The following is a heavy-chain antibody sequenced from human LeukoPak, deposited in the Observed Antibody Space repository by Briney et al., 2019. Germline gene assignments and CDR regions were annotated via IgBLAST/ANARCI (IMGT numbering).Heavy chain of an antibody. Sequence: GGSLRLSCAASGFTFSSYSMNWVRQAPGKGLEWVSFISSSSNYRYYADSVKGRFTISRDNSKNTLYLQMNSLRAEDMAVYYCARGAYGSGSYGDNWFDPWGQGTLVTVSS. J-gene: IGHJ5*02. V-gene: IGHV3-21*01. CDR3: ARGAYGSGSYGDNWFDP. CDR1: GFTFSSYS. D-gene: IGHD3-10*01. CDR2: ISSSSNYR.